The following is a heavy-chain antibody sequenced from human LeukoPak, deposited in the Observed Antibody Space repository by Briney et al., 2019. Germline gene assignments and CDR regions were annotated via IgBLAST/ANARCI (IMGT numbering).Heavy chain of an antibody. J-gene: IGHJ4*02. CDR1: GFTFGSYG. CDR2: IWYDGSNK. Sequence: GGSLRLSCAASGFTFGSYGMHWVRQAPGKGLEWVAVIWYDGSNKYYADSVKGRFTISRDNAKNSLYLQMNSLRAEDTAVYYCAREEQWLVTIDNWGQGTLVTVSS. D-gene: IGHD6-19*01. V-gene: IGHV3-33*01. CDR3: AREEQWLVTIDN.